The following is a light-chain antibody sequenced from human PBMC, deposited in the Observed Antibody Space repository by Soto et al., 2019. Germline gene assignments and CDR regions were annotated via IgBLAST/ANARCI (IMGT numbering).Light chain of an antibody. Sequence: QSVLTQPASVSGSPGQSITISCTGTSSDVGSYNLVSWYQQHPGKAPKLMIYEVSKRPSGVSNRFSGSKSGNTASLTISGLQAEDEADYYCCSYAGSSTLFSGGTKVTVL. CDR1: SSDVGSYNL. CDR2: EVS. J-gene: IGLJ2*01. V-gene: IGLV2-23*02. CDR3: CSYAGSSTL.